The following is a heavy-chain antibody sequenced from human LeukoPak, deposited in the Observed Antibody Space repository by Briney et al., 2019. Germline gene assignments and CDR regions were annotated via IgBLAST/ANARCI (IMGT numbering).Heavy chain of an antibody. CDR3: ARSAEYYYDSSGYYMPYYFDY. CDR2: ISAYNGNT. D-gene: IGHD3-22*01. V-gene: IGHV1-18*01. CDR1: GYTFTSYG. J-gene: IGHJ4*02. Sequence: ASVKVSCKASGYTFTSYGISWVRQAPGQGLEWMGWISAYNGNTNYAQKRQGRVTMTTDTSTSTAYMELRSLRSDDTAVYYCARSAEYYYDSSGYYMPYYFDYWGQGTLVTVSS.